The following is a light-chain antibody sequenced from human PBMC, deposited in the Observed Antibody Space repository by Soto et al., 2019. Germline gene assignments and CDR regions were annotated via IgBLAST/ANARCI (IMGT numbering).Light chain of an antibody. V-gene: IGKV3-20*01. CDR3: QQYGSSPYT. CDR2: GAS. Sequence: EIVLTQSPGTLSLSPGERATLSCRASQSVSSSYLAWYQQKPGQAPRLLIYGASSRATGIPDTFSGSGSGTDFTLTISRLEPEDFALYFCQQYGSSPYTFAQGTKVDIK. J-gene: IGKJ2*01. CDR1: QSVSSSY.